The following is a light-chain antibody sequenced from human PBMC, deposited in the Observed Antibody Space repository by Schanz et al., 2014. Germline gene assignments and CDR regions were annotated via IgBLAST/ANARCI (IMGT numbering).Light chain of an antibody. J-gene: IGLJ3*02. V-gene: IGLV2-14*03. CDR2: DVS. CDR1: SSDIGSYDS. Sequence: QSALTQPASVSGSPGQSITISCTGTSSDIGSYDSVSWYQQHPGKAPKLIIYDVSKRPSGVPDRFSGSKSGNTASLTVSGLQAEDEADYYCAAWDDSLNGLWVFGGGTKLTVL. CDR3: AAWDDSLNGLWV.